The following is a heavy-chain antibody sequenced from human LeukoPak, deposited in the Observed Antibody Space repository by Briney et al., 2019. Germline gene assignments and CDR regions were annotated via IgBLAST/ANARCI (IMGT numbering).Heavy chain of an antibody. J-gene: IGHJ4*02. CDR1: GGSTSSGSYY. Sequence: SETLSLTCTVSGGSTSSGSYYWSWIRQPAGKGLEWIGRIYTSGSTNYNPSLKSRVTISVDTSKNQFSLKLSSVTAADTAVYYCARYCTNGVCQAPGNYFDYWGQGTLVTVSS. V-gene: IGHV4-61*02. CDR3: ARYCTNGVCQAPGNYFDY. CDR2: IYTSGST. D-gene: IGHD2-8*01.